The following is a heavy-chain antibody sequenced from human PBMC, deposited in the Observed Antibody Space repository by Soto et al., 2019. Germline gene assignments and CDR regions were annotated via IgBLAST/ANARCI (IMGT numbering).Heavy chain of an antibody. CDR3: AKDRGYSGYDNRFDS. Sequence: EVQLLESGGGLVQPGGSLRLSCAASGFTFSSYAMSWVRQAPGQGLEWVSAISGSGGTTYYADSVKGRFTISRDNSENTLYLQMNSLRAEDTAVYYCAKDRGYSGYDNRFDSWGQGTLVTVSS. CDR2: ISGSGGTT. V-gene: IGHV3-23*01. J-gene: IGHJ5*01. CDR1: GFTFSSYA. D-gene: IGHD5-12*01.